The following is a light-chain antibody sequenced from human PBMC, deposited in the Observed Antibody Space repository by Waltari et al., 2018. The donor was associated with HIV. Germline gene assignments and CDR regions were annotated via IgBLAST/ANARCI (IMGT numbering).Light chain of an antibody. CDR1: NSHIGSNT. Sequence: QSVLTQPPSASGTPGQRVTISCSGRNSHIGSNTVNWYQQLPGTAPKLLIYNNNQRPSGVSDRCSGSKSGTSASLAISGLQSEDEADYYCAAWDDSLNAHVLFGGGTKLTVL. V-gene: IGLV1-44*01. CDR2: NNN. CDR3: AAWDDSLNAHVL. J-gene: IGLJ2*01.